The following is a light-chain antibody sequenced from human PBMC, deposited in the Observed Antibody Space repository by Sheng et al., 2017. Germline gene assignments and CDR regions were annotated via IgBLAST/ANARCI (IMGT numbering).Light chain of an antibody. CDR2: KAS. CDR3: QQYNSYPMT. CDR1: QSVNNW. J-gene: IGKJ5*01. Sequence: DIQMTQSPSTLTASVGDRVTITCRASQSVNNWLAWYQQKPGKAPHLLIYKASTLESGVPSRFSGTGSGTEFTLTISSLQPDDFATYYCQQYNSYPMTFGQGTRLEMK. V-gene: IGKV1-5*03.